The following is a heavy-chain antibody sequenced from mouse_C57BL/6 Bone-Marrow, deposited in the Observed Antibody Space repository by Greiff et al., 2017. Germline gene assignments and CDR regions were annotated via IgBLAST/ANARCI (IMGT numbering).Heavy chain of an antibody. CDR3: ARGGGSSPYDAMDY. V-gene: IGHV2-6*03. Sequence: VMLVESGPGLVAPSQSLSITCTVSGFSLTSYGVHWVRQPPGKGLEWLVVIWSDGSTTYNSALKSRLSISKDNSKSQVFLKMNSLQTDDTAMYYCARGGGSSPYDAMDYRGQGTSVTVSS. D-gene: IGHD1-1*01. CDR1: GFSLTSYG. CDR2: IWSDGST. J-gene: IGHJ4*01.